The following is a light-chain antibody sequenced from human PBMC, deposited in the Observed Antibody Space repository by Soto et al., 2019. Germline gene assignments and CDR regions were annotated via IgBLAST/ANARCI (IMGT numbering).Light chain of an antibody. J-gene: IGLJ2*01. V-gene: IGLV2-14*01. CDR1: SSDVGGYNY. CDR3: SSYTSSSPVL. Sequence: QSVLTQPASVSGSPGQSITISCTGTSSDVGGYNYVSWYQQHPGQAPKLMIYSVSNRPSGVSNRFSGSKSGNTASLTISGLQAEDEADYYCSSYTSSSPVLFGGGTKLTVL. CDR2: SVS.